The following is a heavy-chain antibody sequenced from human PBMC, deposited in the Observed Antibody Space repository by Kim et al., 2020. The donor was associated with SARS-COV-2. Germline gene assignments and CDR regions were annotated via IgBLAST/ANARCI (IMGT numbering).Heavy chain of an antibody. CDR1: GGSISSYY. J-gene: IGHJ4*02. CDR2: IYYSGST. CDR3: ARTQYYYDSSGVYYFDY. D-gene: IGHD3-22*01. V-gene: IGHV4-59*01. Sequence: SETLSLTCTVSGGSISSYYWSWIRQPPGKGLEWIGYIYYSGSTNYNPSLKSRVTISVDTSKNQFSLKLSSVTAADTAVYYCARTQYYYDSSGVYYFDYWGQGTLVTVSS.